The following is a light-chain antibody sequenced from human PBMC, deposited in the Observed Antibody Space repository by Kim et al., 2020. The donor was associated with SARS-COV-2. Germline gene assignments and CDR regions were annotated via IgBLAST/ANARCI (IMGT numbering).Light chain of an antibody. CDR3: MQRAHCPWT. Sequence: DVVMTQSPLSLPVTLGQPASISCRSSQSLVISDESSDLIWFQQRPGQSPRRLLYMASNRDSGVPDRISGSGSGTYFTLKISRVEAEAVGIYYCMQRAHCPWTFGQRTKVDIK. CDR2: MAS. J-gene: IGKJ1*01. V-gene: IGKV2-30*01. CDR1: QSLVISDESSD.